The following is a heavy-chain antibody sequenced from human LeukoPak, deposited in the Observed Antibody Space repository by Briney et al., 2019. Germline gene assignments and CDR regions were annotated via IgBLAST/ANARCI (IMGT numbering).Heavy chain of an antibody. CDR1: GFPFSTYA. CDR3: AREDYYGSGSPWYFDL. J-gene: IGHJ2*01. D-gene: IGHD3-10*01. Sequence: GGSLRLSCAASGFPFSTYAMNWVRQAPGKGLEWVSSLSGNGNHTYYADSVRGRFTISRDNAKNSLNLQMNSLRAEDTAVYYCAREDYYGSGSPWYFDLWGRGTLVTVSS. V-gene: IGHV3-21*01. CDR2: LSGNGNHT.